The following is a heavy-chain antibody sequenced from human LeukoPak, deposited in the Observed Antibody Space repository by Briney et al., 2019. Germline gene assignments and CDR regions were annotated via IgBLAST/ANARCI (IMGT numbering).Heavy chain of an antibody. D-gene: IGHD5-18*01. V-gene: IGHV5-10-1*01. CDR1: GYIFTSYW. Sequence: GESLKISCKGSGYIFTSYWISWVRQMPGKGLEWMGRIDPSDSYTNYSPSFQGHVTISADKSISTAYLQWSSLKASDTAMYYCARPGYSYGYIDYYYGMDVWGQGTTVTVSS. CDR2: IDPSDSYT. J-gene: IGHJ6*02. CDR3: ARPGYSYGYIDYYYGMDV.